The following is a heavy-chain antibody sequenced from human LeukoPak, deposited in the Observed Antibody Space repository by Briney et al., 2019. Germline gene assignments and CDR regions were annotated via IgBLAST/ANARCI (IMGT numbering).Heavy chain of an antibody. D-gene: IGHD3-22*01. J-gene: IGHJ4*02. CDR1: GGSISSYH. CDR3: ARRYYYHPSGYNWYYFDC. CDR2: IYCSGTT. V-gene: IGHV4-59*08. Sequence: SETLSLTCTVSGGSISSYHWSWIRQPPGKGLEWIGHIYCSGTTNYNPSLKSRVTISVDTSKNQFSLKLNDVTAADTAVYYCARRYYYHPSGYNWYYFDCWGQGTLVTVSS.